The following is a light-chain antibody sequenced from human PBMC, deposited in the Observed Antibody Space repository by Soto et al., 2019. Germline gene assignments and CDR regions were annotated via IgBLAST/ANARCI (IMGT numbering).Light chain of an antibody. V-gene: IGKV3-11*01. CDR3: RQRYNWPLT. CDR1: QSIVNS. Sequence: TVLTQSPATLSLSPGERATLSCKASQSIVNSLGWFQQKPGQAPRLLIDDAFNRATGIPARCTGSGSGSEFTLTLSSIEPEDFGVYYCRQRYNWPLTFGGGTNVEIK. J-gene: IGKJ4*01. CDR2: DAF.